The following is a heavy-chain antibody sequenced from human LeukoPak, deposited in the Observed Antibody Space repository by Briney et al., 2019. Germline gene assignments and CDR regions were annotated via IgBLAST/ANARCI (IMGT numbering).Heavy chain of an antibody. V-gene: IGHV1-2*02. CDR1: GYTFTGFY. D-gene: IGHD3-3*01. Sequence: ASVKVCCKASGYTFTGFYMHWGRRAPGQGLQCIASITPNCGGTNYAQKLQGRVTMTTDTSTSTAYMELRSLRSDDTAVYYCARNAGITIFGVVTMGPFFDYWGQGTLVTVSS. J-gene: IGHJ4*02. CDR3: ARNAGITIFGVVTMGPFFDY. CDR2: ITPNCGGT.